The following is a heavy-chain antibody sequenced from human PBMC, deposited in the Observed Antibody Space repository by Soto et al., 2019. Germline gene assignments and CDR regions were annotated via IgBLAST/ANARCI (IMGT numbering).Heavy chain of an antibody. Sequence: GGSLRLSCAASGFTFSSYSMNWVRQAPGKGLEWVSSISSSSSYIYYADSVKGRFTISRDNAKNSLYLQMNSLRAEDTAVYYCARDGRSREWPFDYWGQGTLVTVSS. CDR3: ARDGRSREWPFDY. V-gene: IGHV3-21*01. CDR2: ISSSSSYI. D-gene: IGHD3-3*01. CDR1: GFTFSSYS. J-gene: IGHJ4*02.